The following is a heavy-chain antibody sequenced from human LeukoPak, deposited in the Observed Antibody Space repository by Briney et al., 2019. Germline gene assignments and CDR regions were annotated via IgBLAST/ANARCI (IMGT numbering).Heavy chain of an antibody. CDR3: TRVFGDSSGYYFDY. CDR1: GFTFGDYA. CDR2: IRSKAYGGTT. Sequence: PGRSLRLSCTASGFTFGDYAMSWFRQAPGKGLEWVGFIRSKAYGGTTEYAASVKGRFTISRDDSKSIAYLQMNSLKTEDTAVYYCTRVFGDSSGYYFDYWGQGTLVTVSS. J-gene: IGHJ4*02. D-gene: IGHD3-22*01. V-gene: IGHV3-49*03.